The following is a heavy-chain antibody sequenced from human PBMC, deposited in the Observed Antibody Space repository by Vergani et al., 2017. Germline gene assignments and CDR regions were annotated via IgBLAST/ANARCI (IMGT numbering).Heavy chain of an antibody. CDR1: GFTFSSYS. V-gene: IGHV3-21*01. CDR2: ISSSSSYI. Sequence: EVQLVESGGGLVKPGGSLRLSCAASGFTFSSYSMNWVRQAPGKGLEWVSSISSSSSYIYYADSVEGRFTISRDNAKNSLYLQMNSLRAEDTAVYYCARDFDPKYCSGGSCYRHNWFDPWGQGTLVTVSS. D-gene: IGHD2-15*01. J-gene: IGHJ5*02. CDR3: ARDFDPKYCSGGSCYRHNWFDP.